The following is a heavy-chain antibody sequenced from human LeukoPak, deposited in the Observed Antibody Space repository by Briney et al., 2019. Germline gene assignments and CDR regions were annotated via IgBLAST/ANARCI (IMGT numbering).Heavy chain of an antibody. V-gene: IGHV1-8*03. CDR3: ARSMVGATDY. D-gene: IGHD1-26*01. Sequence: VASVTVSCKASGYTFTSYDINWVRQATGQGLEWMGWMNPNSGNTGYAQKFQGRVTITRNTSISTAYMELSSLRSEGTAVYYCARSMVGATDYWGQGTLVTVSS. CDR1: GYTFTSYD. J-gene: IGHJ4*02. CDR2: MNPNSGNT.